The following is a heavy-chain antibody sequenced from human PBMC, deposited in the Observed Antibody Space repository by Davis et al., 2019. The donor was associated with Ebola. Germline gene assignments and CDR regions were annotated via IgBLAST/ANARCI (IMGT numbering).Heavy chain of an antibody. J-gene: IGHJ4*02. V-gene: IGHV3-7*01. CDR1: GFTFSNYW. D-gene: IGHD4-17*01. CDR2: INEDGTEE. Sequence: GESLKISCAASGFTFSNYWMSWLRQAPGRGLEWVANINEDGTEEYYADSVKGRFTISRDNSKNTLYLQMNSLRAEDTAVYYCARNGDFVDYWGQGTLVTVSS. CDR3: ARNGDFVDY.